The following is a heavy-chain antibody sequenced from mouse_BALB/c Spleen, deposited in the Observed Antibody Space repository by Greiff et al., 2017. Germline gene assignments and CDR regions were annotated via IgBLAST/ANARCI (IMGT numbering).Heavy chain of an antibody. CDR3: ARSYGYDDGDAMDY. Sequence: EVQLQQSGAELVKPGASVKLSCTASGFNIKDTYMHWVKQRPEQGLEWIGRIDPANGNTKYDPKFQGKATITADTSSNTGYLQLSSLTSEDTAVYYCARSYGYDDGDAMDYWGQGTSVTVSS. D-gene: IGHD2-2*01. CDR2: IDPANGNT. V-gene: IGHV14-3*02. CDR1: GFNIKDTY. J-gene: IGHJ4*01.